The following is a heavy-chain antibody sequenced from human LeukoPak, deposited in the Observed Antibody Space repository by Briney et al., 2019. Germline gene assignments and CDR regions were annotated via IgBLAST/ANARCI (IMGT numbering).Heavy chain of an antibody. Sequence: GGSLRLSCAASGFTFSSYWMHWVRQAPGKGLVWVSRINSDGSSTTYADSVKSRFTISRDNAKNTLYLQMNSLRAEDTAVYYCATSTYCSGGSCYSRTFQYWGQGTLVTVSS. D-gene: IGHD2-15*01. CDR3: ATSTYCSGGSCYSRTFQY. CDR2: INSDGSST. V-gene: IGHV3-74*01. CDR1: GFTFSSYW. J-gene: IGHJ4*02.